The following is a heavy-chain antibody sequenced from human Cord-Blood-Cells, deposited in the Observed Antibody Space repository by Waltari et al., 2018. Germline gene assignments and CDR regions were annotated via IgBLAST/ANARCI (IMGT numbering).Heavy chain of an antibody. J-gene: IGHJ4*02. D-gene: IGHD2-8*01. CDR1: GFTFSSYS. CDR3: ARGYCTNGGCYFDY. Sequence: KPGVSLRLSCAASGFTFSSYSMNWVRQAPGKGLEWVSSISSSSSYIYYADSVKGRFTISRDNAKNSLYLQMNSLRAEDTAVYYCARGYCTNGGCYFDYWGEGTLVTVSS. CDR2: ISSSSSYI. V-gene: IGHV3-21*01.